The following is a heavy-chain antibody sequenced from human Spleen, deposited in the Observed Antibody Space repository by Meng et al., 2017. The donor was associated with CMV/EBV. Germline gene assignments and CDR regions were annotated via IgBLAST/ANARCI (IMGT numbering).Heavy chain of an antibody. CDR2: KSAYNGHK. Sequence: VRQAPGQGIEWMGWKSAYNGHKNKAKRIKGRVNMTTDKSTSTVYMDLSSLTIEDTAVYYCATSHCSREDCRESFNWFDFWGQGTLVTVSS. CDR3: ATSHCSREDCRESFNWFDF. D-gene: IGHD2-2*01. V-gene: IGHV1-18*01. J-gene: IGHJ5*01.